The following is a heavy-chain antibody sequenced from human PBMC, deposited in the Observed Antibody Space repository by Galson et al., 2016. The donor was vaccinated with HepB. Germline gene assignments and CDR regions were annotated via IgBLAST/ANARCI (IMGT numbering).Heavy chain of an antibody. V-gene: IGHV3-48*01. Sequence: SLRLSCAASGFIFRSYSMNWVRQAPGKGLEWVSHISLITSTIYYADSVKGRFTISRDNAKNSLYLQMNSLRAEDTAVYYCARDSLHCSGDSCYEAHYYYYGMDVWGKGTTVTVSS. CDR2: ISLITSTI. D-gene: IGHD2-15*01. CDR1: GFIFRSYS. J-gene: IGHJ6*04. CDR3: ARDSLHCSGDSCYEAHYYYYGMDV.